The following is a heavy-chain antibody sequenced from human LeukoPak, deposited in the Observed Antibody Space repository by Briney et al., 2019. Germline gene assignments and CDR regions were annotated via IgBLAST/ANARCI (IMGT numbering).Heavy chain of an antibody. CDR3: ARDRTGNNWFDP. D-gene: IGHD1-1*01. V-gene: IGHV4-59*01. CDR2: IYYSGST. J-gene: IGHJ5*02. Sequence: SETLSLTCTVSGGSISSYYWSWVRQPPGKGLEWIGYIYYSGSTNYTPSLKSRVTISVDTSQNQFSLRLSSVTAADTAVYYCARDRTGNNWFDPWGQGTLVTVSS. CDR1: GGSISSYY.